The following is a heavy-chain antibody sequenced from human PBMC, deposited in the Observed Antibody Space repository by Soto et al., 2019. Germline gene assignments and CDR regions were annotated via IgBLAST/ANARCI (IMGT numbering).Heavy chain of an antibody. V-gene: IGHV4-31*03. Sequence: SETLSLTCTVSGGSISSGGYYWSWIRQHPGKGLEWIGYIYYSGSTYYNPSLKSRVTISVDTSKNQFSLKLSSVTAADTAVYYCASVSPYDILTGSGYYYYMDVWGKGTTVTVSS. CDR3: ASVSPYDILTGSGYYYYMDV. D-gene: IGHD3-9*01. CDR1: GGSISSGGYY. CDR2: IYYSGST. J-gene: IGHJ6*03.